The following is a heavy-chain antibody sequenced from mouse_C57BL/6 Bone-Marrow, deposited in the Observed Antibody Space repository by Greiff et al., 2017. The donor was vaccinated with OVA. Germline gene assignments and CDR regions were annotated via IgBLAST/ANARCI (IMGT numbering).Heavy chain of an antibody. D-gene: IGHD2-12*01. J-gene: IGHJ3*01. CDR1: GYAFSSSW. Sequence: VQLQQSGPELVKPGASVKISCKASGYAFSSSWMNWVKQRPGKGLEWIGRIYPGDGDTNYNGKFKGKATLTADKSSSTAYMQLSSLTSEDSAVYFCAREGYYIGFAYWGQGTLVTVSA. CDR2: IYPGDGDT. CDR3: AREGYYIGFAY. V-gene: IGHV1-82*01.